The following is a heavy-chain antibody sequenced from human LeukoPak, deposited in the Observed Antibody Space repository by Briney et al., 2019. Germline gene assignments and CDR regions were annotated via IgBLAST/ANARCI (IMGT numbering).Heavy chain of an antibody. CDR1: GGTFSSYA. D-gene: IGHD2-15*01. CDR3: GRSIVVVVAATFGGVDV. Sequence: ASVKVSCKASGGTFSSYAISWVRQAPGQGLEWMGWISTYNGNTNYARKLQGRVTMTTDTSTSTAYMELRSLRSDDTAVYYCGRSIVVVVAATFGGVDVWGQGTTVTVSS. J-gene: IGHJ6*02. CDR2: ISTYNGNT. V-gene: IGHV1-18*01.